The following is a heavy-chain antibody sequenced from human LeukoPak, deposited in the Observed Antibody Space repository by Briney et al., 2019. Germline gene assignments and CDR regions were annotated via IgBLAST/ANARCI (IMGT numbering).Heavy chain of an antibody. CDR3: ARSYSSSYFQY. D-gene: IGHD6-13*01. J-gene: IGHJ1*01. CDR1: GGSISSSSYY. CDR2: IYYTGTT. V-gene: IGHV4-39*01. Sequence: SETLSFTCIVSGGSISSSSYYWGWIRQPPGKGLEWIGSIYYTGTTYYNPSLKSRLTISVDTSKNQFSLRLSSVTAADTAVYYCARSYSSSYFQYWGQGTLVTVSS.